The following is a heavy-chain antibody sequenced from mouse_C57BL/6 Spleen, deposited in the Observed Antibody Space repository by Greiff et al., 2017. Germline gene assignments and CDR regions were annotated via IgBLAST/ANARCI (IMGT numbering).Heavy chain of an antibody. CDR2: IDPSDSYT. V-gene: IGHV1-69*01. CDR1: GYTFTSYW. D-gene: IGHD1-1*01. CDR3: RRYSHYWYFDD. Sequence: QVQLQQPGAELVMPGASVKLSCKASGYTFTSYWMHWVKQRPGQGLEWIGNIDPSDSYTNYNQKFKGKATLTVDKSSSTTYMQLSSLTSEDSAVSYCRRYSHYWYFDDWGTGTTVTVSS. J-gene: IGHJ1*03.